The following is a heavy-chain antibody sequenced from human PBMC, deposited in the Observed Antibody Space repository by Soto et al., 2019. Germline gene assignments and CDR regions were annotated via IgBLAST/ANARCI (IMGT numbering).Heavy chain of an antibody. CDR3: ARDMSLGGSSMDV. D-gene: IGHD1-26*01. Sequence: QVQLVESGGGVVQPGRSLRLSCAASGFTFSSYAMHWVRRAPGKGLEWVAVISYDGSNKYYADSVKGRFTISRDNSKNTLYLQMNSLRAEDTAVYYCARDMSLGGSSMDVWGQGTTVTVSS. V-gene: IGHV3-30-3*01. CDR1: GFTFSSYA. J-gene: IGHJ6*02. CDR2: ISYDGSNK.